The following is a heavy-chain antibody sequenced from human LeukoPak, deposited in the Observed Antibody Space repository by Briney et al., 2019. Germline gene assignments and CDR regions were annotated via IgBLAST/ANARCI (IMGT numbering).Heavy chain of an antibody. V-gene: IGHV4-34*01. D-gene: IGHD3-3*01. CDR2: INHSGST. CDR1: GGSFSGYY. CDR3: ARGPPHYDFWSGYSYFDY. J-gene: IGHJ4*02. Sequence: SGTLSLTCAVYGGSFSGYYWSWIRQPPGKGREWIGEINHSGSTNYNPSLKSRVTISVDTSKNQFSLKLSSVTAADTAVYYCARGPPHYDFWSGYSYFDYWGQGTLVTVSS.